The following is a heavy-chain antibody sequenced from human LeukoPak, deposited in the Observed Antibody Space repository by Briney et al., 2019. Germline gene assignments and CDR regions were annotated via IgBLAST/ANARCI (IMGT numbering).Heavy chain of an antibody. D-gene: IGHD1-26*01. V-gene: IGHV4-4*07. CDR1: GDSMSGY. CDR3: ARSNSGSYGWFDP. CDR2: ISTSGGT. Sequence: SETLSLTCTVSGDSMSGYWAWVRRPAGKGLEWIGRISTSGGTDYNPSLKSRITMSVDTSKNQFFLELRSMTAADTAVYYCARSNSGSYGWFDPWGQGTLVTVSS. J-gene: IGHJ5*02.